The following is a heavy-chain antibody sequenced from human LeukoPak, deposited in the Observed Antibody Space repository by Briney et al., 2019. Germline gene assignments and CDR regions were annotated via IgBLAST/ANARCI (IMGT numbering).Heavy chain of an antibody. CDR2: IYYSGST. D-gene: IGHD3-10*01. Sequence: SETLSLTCTVSSGSISSYYWSRIRQPPGKGLEWIGYIYYSGSTNYNPSLKSRVTISVDTSKNQFSLKLSSVTAADTAVYYCARAMKQFRDDAFDIWGQGTMVTVSS. V-gene: IGHV4-59*01. CDR3: ARAMKQFRDDAFDI. CDR1: SGSISSYY. J-gene: IGHJ3*02.